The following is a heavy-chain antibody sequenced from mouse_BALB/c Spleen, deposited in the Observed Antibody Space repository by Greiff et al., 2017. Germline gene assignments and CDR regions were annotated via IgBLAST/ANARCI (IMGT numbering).Heavy chain of an antibody. J-gene: IGHJ3*01. CDR2: IWAGGST. CDR1: GFSLTSYG. V-gene: IGHV2-9*02. D-gene: IGHD3-1*01. CDR3: ARDRGGPFAY. Sequence: VKLQESGPGLVAPSQSLSITCTVSGFSLTSYGVHWVRQPPGKGLEWLGVIWAGGSTNYNSALMSRLSISKDNSKSQVFLKMNSLQTDDTAMYYCARDRGGPFAYWGQGTLVTVSA.